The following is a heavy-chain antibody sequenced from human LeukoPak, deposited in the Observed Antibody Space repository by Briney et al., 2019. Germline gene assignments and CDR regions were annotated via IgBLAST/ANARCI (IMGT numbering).Heavy chain of an antibody. CDR3: AKGSLSGGTYYFDY. V-gene: IGHV3-23*01. Sequence: PGGSLRLSCAASGFTFSSSAMSWVRQAQGKRLEWVSGITGSDTSTYYADSVKGRFTISRDNSKNTLYLQMNSLRAEDTAVYYCAKGSLSGGTYYFDYWGQGTLVTVSS. J-gene: IGHJ4*02. CDR1: GFTFSSSA. CDR2: ITGSDTST. D-gene: IGHD2-15*01.